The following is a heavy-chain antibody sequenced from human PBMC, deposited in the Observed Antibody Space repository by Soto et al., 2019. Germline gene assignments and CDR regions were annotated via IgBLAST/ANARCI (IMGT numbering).Heavy chain of an antibody. CDR1: GFTFSSYA. Sequence: PGGSLRLSCAASGFTFSSYAMHWVRQAPGKGLEWVAVISYDGSNKYYADSVKGRFTISRDNSKNTLYLQMNSLRAEDTAVYYCARVEYSSSSGHFDYWGQGTLVTVSS. CDR2: ISYDGSNK. CDR3: ARVEYSSSSGHFDY. D-gene: IGHD6-13*01. V-gene: IGHV3-30-3*01. J-gene: IGHJ4*02.